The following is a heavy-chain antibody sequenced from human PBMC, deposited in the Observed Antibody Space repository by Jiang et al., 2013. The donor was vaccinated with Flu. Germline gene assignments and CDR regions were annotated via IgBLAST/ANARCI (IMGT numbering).Heavy chain of an antibody. V-gene: IGHV2-5*01. CDR3: AHRITMIVALPGAFDI. D-gene: IGHD3-22*01. CDR2: IYWNDDK. CDR1: GFSLSTSGVG. Sequence: KPTQTLTLTCTFAGFSLSTSGVGVGWIRQPPGKALEWLALIYWNDDKRYSPSLKSRLTITKDTSKNQVVLTMTNMDPVDTATYYCAHRITMIVALPGAFDIWGQGTMVTVSS. J-gene: IGHJ3*02.